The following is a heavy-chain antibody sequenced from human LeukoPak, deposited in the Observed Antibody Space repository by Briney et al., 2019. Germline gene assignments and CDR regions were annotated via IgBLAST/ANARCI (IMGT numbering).Heavy chain of an antibody. Sequence: PGGSLRLSCAASGFTFSSFSMNWVRQAPGKGLEWVSSISSSSNYIYYADSVKGRFTFSRDNARNSLYLQMNSLRAEDTAVYYCARDAGPGYSSGWYFKGRTSDAFDIWGQGTMVTVSS. CDR1: GFTFSSFS. CDR3: ARDAGPGYSSGWYFKGRTSDAFDI. CDR2: ISSSSNYI. V-gene: IGHV3-21*04. D-gene: IGHD6-19*01. J-gene: IGHJ3*02.